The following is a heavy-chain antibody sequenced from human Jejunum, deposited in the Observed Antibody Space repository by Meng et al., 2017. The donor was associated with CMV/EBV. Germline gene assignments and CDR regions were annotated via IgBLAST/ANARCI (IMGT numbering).Heavy chain of an antibody. V-gene: IGHV3-23*01. J-gene: IGHJ4*02. CDR2: LRGSGGTT. Sequence: SCAVSGSTFSSSVISGVSQAPGKGLEWGSSLRGSGGTTDYADSVGGRFTISSDKSKNTLYLQMSSLRAEDTAVYYCAKWLGEQSQFESWGQGTLVTVSS. CDR3: AKWLGEQSQFES. D-gene: IGHD3-10*01. CDR1: GSTFSSSV.